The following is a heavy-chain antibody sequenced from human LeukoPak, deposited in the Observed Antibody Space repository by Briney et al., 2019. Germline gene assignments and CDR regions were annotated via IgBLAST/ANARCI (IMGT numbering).Heavy chain of an antibody. CDR3: ARDQRLYRLLWSMDV. V-gene: IGHV4-39*07. CDR2: IYYDGTT. Sequence: SETLSLTCTVSGGSVSSSSYYWGWIRQPPGKGLEWIGSIYYDGTTSYNPSLKSRVTISLDTSKNQFSLKLNSVTAADAAVYFCARDQRLYRLLWSMDVWGKGTTVTVSS. CDR1: GGSVSSSSYY. D-gene: IGHD2-2*01. J-gene: IGHJ6*03.